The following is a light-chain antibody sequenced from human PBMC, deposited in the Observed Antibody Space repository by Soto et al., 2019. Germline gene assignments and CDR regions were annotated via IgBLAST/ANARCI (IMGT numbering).Light chain of an antibody. Sequence: SVLTQPASVSGSPGQSITISCTGTSSDVGNYNYVSWYQHHPGKAPKLMIYDVSNRPSGVSNRFSGSKSGNTASLTISGLQAEDEADYYCSSYTSSSTPCVFGTGTKVTVL. CDR2: DVS. V-gene: IGLV2-14*03. CDR1: SSDVGNYNY. J-gene: IGLJ1*01. CDR3: SSYTSSSTPCV.